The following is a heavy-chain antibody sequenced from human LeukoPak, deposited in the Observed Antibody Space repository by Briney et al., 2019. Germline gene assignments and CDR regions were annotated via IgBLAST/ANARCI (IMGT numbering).Heavy chain of an antibody. CDR2: INPSGGST. V-gene: IGHV1-46*01. Sequence: GASVKVTCKASGYTFTSYYMHWVRQAPGQGLEWMGIINPSGGSTSYAQKFQGRVTMTRDTSTSTVYMELSSLRSEDTAVYYCASDSSNNNWFDPWGQGTLVTVSS. D-gene: IGHD4-11*01. J-gene: IGHJ5*02. CDR3: ASDSSNNNWFDP. CDR1: GYTFTSYY.